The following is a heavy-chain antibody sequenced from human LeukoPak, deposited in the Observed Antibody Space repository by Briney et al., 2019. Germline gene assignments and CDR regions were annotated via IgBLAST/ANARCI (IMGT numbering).Heavy chain of an antibody. Sequence: ASVTVSCKASGYTFTSYGISWVRQAPGQGLEWMGWISAYNGNTNYAQKLQGRVTMTTDTSTSTAYMELRRLRSDDTAVYYCARDLTPAEPDYWGEGALVTVSS. J-gene: IGHJ4*02. CDR3: ARDLTPAEPDY. D-gene: IGHD1-14*01. V-gene: IGHV1-18*01. CDR2: ISAYNGNT. CDR1: GYTFTSYG.